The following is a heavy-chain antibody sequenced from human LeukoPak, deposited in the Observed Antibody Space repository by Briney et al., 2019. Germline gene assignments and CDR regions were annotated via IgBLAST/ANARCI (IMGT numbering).Heavy chain of an antibody. CDR1: GYTFTNYA. D-gene: IGHD5-18*01. CDR3: ARDSTATGFCFDP. V-gene: IGHV1-2*02. CDR2: INPNSGGT. Sequence: ASVEVSCKASGYTFTNYAISWVRQAPGQGLEWMGWINPNSGGTNYAQKFQGRVTMTRDTSISTSYMELSRLRSDDTAVYYCARDSTATGFCFDPWGQGTLVTVSS. J-gene: IGHJ5*02.